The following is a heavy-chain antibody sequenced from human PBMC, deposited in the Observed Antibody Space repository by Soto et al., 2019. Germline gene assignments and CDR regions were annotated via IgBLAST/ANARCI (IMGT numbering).Heavy chain of an antibody. CDR2: ISSSGSTI. CDR1: GFTFSNYY. Sequence: PGGSPRLSYAASGFTFSNYYMSWIRQAPGKGLEWVSYISSSGSTIYYADSVKGRFTISRDNAKNSLYLQMNSLRAEDTAVYYCATVRYCSGGNCYSSYFYMDVWGKGTTVTVSS. J-gene: IGHJ6*03. V-gene: IGHV3-11*01. D-gene: IGHD2-15*01. CDR3: ATVRYCSGGNCYSSYFYMDV.